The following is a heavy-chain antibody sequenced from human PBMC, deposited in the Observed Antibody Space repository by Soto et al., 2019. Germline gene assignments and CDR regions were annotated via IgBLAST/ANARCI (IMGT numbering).Heavy chain of an antibody. V-gene: IGHV3-23*01. Sequence: GGSLRLSCAASGFTFSSYAMSWVRQAPGKGLEWVSAISGSGGSTYYADSVKGRFTISRDNSKNTLYLQMNSLRAEDTAVYYCAKGGITYDFWSGYQSYFDYWGQGTLVTVSS. CDR1: GFTFSSYA. D-gene: IGHD3-3*01. J-gene: IGHJ4*02. CDR3: AKGGITYDFWSGYQSYFDY. CDR2: ISGSGGST.